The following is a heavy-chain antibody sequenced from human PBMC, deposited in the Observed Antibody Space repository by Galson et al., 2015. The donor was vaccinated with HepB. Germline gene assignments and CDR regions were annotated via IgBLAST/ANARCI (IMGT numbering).Heavy chain of an antibody. Sequence: SVKVSCKASGYSFTMFAVHWVRQAPGQRLEWMGWINAGKGNTKYSQKFQGRVTITRDTSASTAYMELSSLRSEDTAVYYCARDPLRQSWSSFDNWGQGTLVTVSS. CDR1: GYSFTMFA. CDR3: ARDPLRQSWSSFDN. J-gene: IGHJ4*02. D-gene: IGHD2-8*01. V-gene: IGHV1-3*01. CDR2: INAGKGNT.